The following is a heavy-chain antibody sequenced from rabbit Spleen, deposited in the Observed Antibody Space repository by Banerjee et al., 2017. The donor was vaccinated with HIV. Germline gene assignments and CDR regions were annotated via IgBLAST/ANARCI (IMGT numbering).Heavy chain of an antibody. Sequence: QSLEESGGGLVKPGASLTLTCTASGFSFSSGYDMCWVRQAPGKGLEWIGTIWTGSTGITWYASWAKGRFTISKTSSTTVTLQLSSLTAADTATYFCARDTNYASGHYIYKFWGPGTLVTVS. CDR2: IWTGSTGIT. D-gene: IGHD1-1*01. V-gene: IGHV1S40*01. CDR1: GFSFSSGYD. J-gene: IGHJ3*01. CDR3: ARDTNYASGHYIYKF.